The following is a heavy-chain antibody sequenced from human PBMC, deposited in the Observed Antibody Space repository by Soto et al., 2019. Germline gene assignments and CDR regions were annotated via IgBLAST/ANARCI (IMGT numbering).Heavy chain of an antibody. CDR2: ISGSGGST. CDR1: GFTFSSYA. D-gene: IGHD5-18*01. V-gene: IGHV3-23*01. Sequence: GGSLRLSCAASGFTFSSYAMSWVRQAPGKGLEWVSAISGSGGSTYYADSVKGRLTISRDNSKNTLYLQMNSLRAEDTAVYYCAKSAMVYYYYGMDVWGQGTTVTVSS. J-gene: IGHJ6*02. CDR3: AKSAMVYYYYGMDV.